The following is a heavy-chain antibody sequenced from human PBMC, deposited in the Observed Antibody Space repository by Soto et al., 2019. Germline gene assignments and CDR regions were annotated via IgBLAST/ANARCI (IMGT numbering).Heavy chain of an antibody. Sequence: SETLSLTCTVSGDSITGSSHYWGWILHPPGKGLEYIANIYYDGNTYYNPSLKSRVAISLDTSKNQFSLRLNSVTAADTAVYYCARSSIEPRVFMYPFDSWGQGTLVTV. CDR3: ARSSIEPRVFMYPFDS. V-gene: IGHV4-39*01. CDR1: GDSITGSSHY. D-gene: IGHD6-6*01. CDR2: IYYDGNT. J-gene: IGHJ4*02.